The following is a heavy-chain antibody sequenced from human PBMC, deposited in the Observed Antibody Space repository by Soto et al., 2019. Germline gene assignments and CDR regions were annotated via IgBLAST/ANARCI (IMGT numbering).Heavy chain of an antibody. CDR2: ISYDGSNK. J-gene: IGHJ4*02. Sequence: QVQLVESGGGVVQPGRSLRLSCAASGFTFSSYGMHWVRQAPGKGLGWVAVISYDGSNKYYADSVKGRFTISRDNSKNTLYLQMNSLRAEDTAVYYCAKPTYYYGSGLDYWGQGTLVTVSS. CDR1: GFTFSSYG. V-gene: IGHV3-30*18. CDR3: AKPTYYYGSGLDY. D-gene: IGHD3-10*01.